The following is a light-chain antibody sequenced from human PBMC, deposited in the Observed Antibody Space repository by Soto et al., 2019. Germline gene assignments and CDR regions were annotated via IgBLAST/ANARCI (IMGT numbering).Light chain of an antibody. CDR1: SSDVGGYNY. CDR3: SSYTSSSIVV. V-gene: IGLV2-14*01. J-gene: IGLJ2*01. CDR2: DVS. Sequence: QSALTQPASVSGSPGQAITISCTGTSSDVGGYNYVSWYQQHPGEDPKLMIYDVSNRHAGVSNRFSGSKSGNTAYQTIYGLQADDEADYYCSSYTSSSIVVFCGGTKLTVL.